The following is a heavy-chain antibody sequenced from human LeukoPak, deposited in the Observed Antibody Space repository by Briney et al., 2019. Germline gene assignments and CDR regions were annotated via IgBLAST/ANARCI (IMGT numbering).Heavy chain of an antibody. J-gene: IGHJ6*02. V-gene: IGHV3-53*01. CDR2: IYSGGST. D-gene: IGHD4-17*01. CDR3: AKYVDGDYIFYYYYGMDV. Sequence: GGSLRLSCAASGFTVSSNYMSWVRQAPGKGLEWVSVIYSGGSTYYADSVKGRFTISRDNSKNTLYLQMNSLRAEDTAVYYCAKYVDGDYIFYYYYGMDVWGQGTTVTVSS. CDR1: GFTVSSNY.